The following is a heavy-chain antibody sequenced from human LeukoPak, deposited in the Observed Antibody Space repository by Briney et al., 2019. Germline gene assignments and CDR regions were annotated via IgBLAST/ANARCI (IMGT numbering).Heavy chain of an antibody. V-gene: IGHV4-59*01. J-gene: IGHJ4*02. D-gene: IGHD6-13*01. CDR3: ARANHIAAAGTYEPYYFDY. CDR2: IYYSGST. Sequence: SETLSLTCTVSGGSISSYYWSWIRQPPGKGLEWIGYIYYSGSTNYNPSLKSRVTISVDTSKNQFSLKLSSVTAADTAVYYCARANHIAAAGTYEPYYFDYWGQGTLVTVSS. CDR1: GGSISSYY.